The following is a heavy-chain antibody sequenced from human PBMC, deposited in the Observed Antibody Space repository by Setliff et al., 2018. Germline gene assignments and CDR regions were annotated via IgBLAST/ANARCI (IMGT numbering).Heavy chain of an antibody. V-gene: IGHV4-39*07. J-gene: IGHJ5*02. CDR3: ARAGPTVTFFRVLVISWWDP. CDR1: GGSISSSSYY. Sequence: PSETLSLTCTVSGGSISSSSYYWGWIRQPPGKGLEWIGSIYYSGSTYYNPSLRSRVSISVDTSKNQFSLKLSSVTAADTATYYCARAGPTVTFFRVLVISWWDPWGQGSLVTVSS. CDR2: IYYSGST. D-gene: IGHD3-3*01.